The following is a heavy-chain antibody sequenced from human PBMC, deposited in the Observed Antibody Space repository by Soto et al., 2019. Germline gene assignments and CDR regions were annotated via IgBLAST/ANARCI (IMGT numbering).Heavy chain of an antibody. J-gene: IGHJ6*02. CDR2: MFHSGST. D-gene: IGHD1-20*01. V-gene: IGHV4-4*02. CDR3: ANNNDYAIDA. CDR1: GASISDSHW. Sequence: QVQLQESGPGLEKPSGTLSLTCVVSGASISDSHWWTWVRQPPGKGLEWIGEMFHSGSTNYNPTLKSRVTISIEKSRDQFSLNLISVTAADTAVYYCANNNDYAIDAWGQGTTVSVSS.